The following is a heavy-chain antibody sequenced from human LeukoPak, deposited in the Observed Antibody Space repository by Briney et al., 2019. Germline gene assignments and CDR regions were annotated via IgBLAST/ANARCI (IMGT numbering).Heavy chain of an antibody. CDR2: INRSGST. Sequence: SETLSLTCAVYGGSFSGYYWSWIRQPPGKGLEWIGEINRSGSTNYNPSLKSRVTISVDTSKNQFSLKLSSVTAADTAVYYCARGLTDYCSGGSCYGYYYYGMDVWGQGTTVTVSS. D-gene: IGHD2-15*01. V-gene: IGHV4-34*01. CDR3: ARGLTDYCSGGSCYGYYYYGMDV. CDR1: GGSFSGYY. J-gene: IGHJ6*02.